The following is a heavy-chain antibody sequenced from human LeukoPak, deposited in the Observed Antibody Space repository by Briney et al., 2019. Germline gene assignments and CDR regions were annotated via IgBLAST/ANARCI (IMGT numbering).Heavy chain of an antibody. J-gene: IGHJ4*02. Sequence: PSETLSLTCTVSGYSISSGYYWGWIRQPPGKGLEWIGSIYHSGSTYYNPSLKSRVTISVDTSKNQFSLKLSSVTAADTAVYYCARDAHTAMVKGGFDYWGQGTLVTVSS. CDR2: IYHSGST. V-gene: IGHV4-38-2*02. CDR1: GYSISSGYY. CDR3: ARDAHTAMVKGGFDY. D-gene: IGHD5-18*01.